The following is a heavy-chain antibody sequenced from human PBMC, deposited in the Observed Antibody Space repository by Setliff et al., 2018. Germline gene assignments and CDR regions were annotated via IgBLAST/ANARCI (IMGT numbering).Heavy chain of an antibody. J-gene: IGHJ4*02. CDR2: INHRGFT. V-gene: IGHV4-34*01. CDR3: ARTGTYRYFDH. D-gene: IGHD1-1*01. Sequence: PSETLSLTCAVYGESFDNHYWTWIRQPPGERLEWIGEINHRGFTDYKPSLKSRLTISVDTSKNQFSLKLSSVTAADTAVYYCARTGTYRYFDHWGQGTLVTVSS. CDR1: GESFDNHY.